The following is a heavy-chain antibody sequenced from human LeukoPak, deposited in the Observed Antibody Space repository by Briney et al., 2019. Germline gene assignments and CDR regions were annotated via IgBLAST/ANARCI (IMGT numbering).Heavy chain of an antibody. CDR3: AKPSGILLITNPQS. Sequence: GGSLRLSCAASGFTFSTYSMNWVRQVPGMGLEWVSYISSSSSTIFYADSVKGRFTISRDNAKNSLYLQMNSLRAEDTAVYYCAKPSGILLITNPQSWGQGTLVTVSS. J-gene: IGHJ5*02. V-gene: IGHV3-48*01. D-gene: IGHD1-26*01. CDR2: ISSSSSTI. CDR1: GFTFSTYS.